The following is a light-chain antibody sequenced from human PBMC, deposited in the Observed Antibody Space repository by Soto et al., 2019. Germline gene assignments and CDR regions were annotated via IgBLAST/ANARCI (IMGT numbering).Light chain of an antibody. Sequence: DIQMTQSPSTLSAYVGDRVTITCRASQSISNWLAWYQQKPGKAPKLLIYKASSLASGVPSRFSGSPSGTEFTLTISSLQPDDVATYYCQQYNNYWTFGQGTKV. CDR2: KAS. CDR1: QSISNW. V-gene: IGKV1-5*03. CDR3: QQYNNYWT. J-gene: IGKJ1*01.